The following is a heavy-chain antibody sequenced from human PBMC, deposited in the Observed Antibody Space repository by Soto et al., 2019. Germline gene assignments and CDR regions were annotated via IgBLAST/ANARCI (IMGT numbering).Heavy chain of an antibody. CDR3: ARTATYYDILTGYRKAYYFDY. Sequence: ASVKVSCKASGYTFTSYGITWVRQAPGQGLEWMGWTSVYNGNTNYAQKLQGRVTMTTDTSTSTAYMELRSLRSDDTAVYYCARTATYYDILTGYRKAYYFDYWGQGTLVTVSS. CDR1: GYTFTSYG. D-gene: IGHD3-9*01. J-gene: IGHJ4*02. V-gene: IGHV1-18*01. CDR2: TSVYNGNT.